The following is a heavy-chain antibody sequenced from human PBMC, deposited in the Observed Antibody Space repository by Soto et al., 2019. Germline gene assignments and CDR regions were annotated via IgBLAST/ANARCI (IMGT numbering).Heavy chain of an antibody. CDR3: ARAFYSGRSG. V-gene: IGHV4-39*01. D-gene: IGHD1-26*01. CDR2: IYYSGST. CDR1: GGSISSSSYY. J-gene: IGHJ4*02. Sequence: SETLSLTCTVSGGSISSSSYYWGWIRQPPGKGLEWIGSIYYSGSTYYNPSLKSRVTISVDTSKNQFSLKLSSATAADTAVYYCARAFYSGRSGWGQGTLVTVS.